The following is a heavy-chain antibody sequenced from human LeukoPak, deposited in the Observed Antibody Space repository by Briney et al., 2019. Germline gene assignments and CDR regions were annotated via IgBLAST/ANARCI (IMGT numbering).Heavy chain of an antibody. J-gene: IGHJ4*02. Sequence: SETLSLTCTVSGGSISSSSYYWNWIRQPPGKGLEWIGYIYHSGSSNYNPSLTSRVIISLDTSKNQFSLKLSSVTAADTAVYYCARLFRTNDGGYYYDYWGQGTLVTVSS. D-gene: IGHD3-22*01. CDR1: GGSISSSSYY. CDR3: ARLFRTNDGGYYYDY. V-gene: IGHV4-61*05. CDR2: IYHSGSS.